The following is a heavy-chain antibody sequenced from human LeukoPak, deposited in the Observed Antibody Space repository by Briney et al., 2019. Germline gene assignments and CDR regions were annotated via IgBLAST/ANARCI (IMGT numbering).Heavy chain of an antibody. CDR3: ARADTSGSYSSDAFDI. Sequence: SETLSLTCTVSGGSISSSNWWNWVRQPPGKGLEWIGEIYHDESTNYTPSLKSRVTISVGKSKNQFSLKLSAVTAADTAVYYCARADTSGSYSSDAFDIWGQGTMVTVSS. CDR2: IYHDEST. V-gene: IGHV4-4*02. D-gene: IGHD3-10*01. J-gene: IGHJ3*02. CDR1: GGSISSSNW.